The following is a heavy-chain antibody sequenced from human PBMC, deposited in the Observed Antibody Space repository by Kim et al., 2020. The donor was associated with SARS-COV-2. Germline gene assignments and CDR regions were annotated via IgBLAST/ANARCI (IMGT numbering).Heavy chain of an antibody. CDR1: GGSFSGYY. CDR3: ARERGWYYGMDV. CDR2: INHSGST. Sequence: SETLSLTCAVYGGSFSGYYWSWIRQPPGKGLEWIGEINHSGSTNYNPSLKSRVTISVDTSKNQFSLKLSSVTAADTAVYYCARERGWYYGMDVWGQGTTVTVSS. V-gene: IGHV4-34*01. J-gene: IGHJ6*02. D-gene: IGHD6-19*01.